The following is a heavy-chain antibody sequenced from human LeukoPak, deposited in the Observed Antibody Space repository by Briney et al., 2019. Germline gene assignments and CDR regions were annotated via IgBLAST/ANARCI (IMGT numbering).Heavy chain of an antibody. CDR1: GYIFTSYW. J-gene: IGHJ4*02. V-gene: IGHV5-51*01. D-gene: IGHD5-12*01. Sequence: GESLKISCKGSGYIFTSYWIAWVRQMPGKGLEWMGIIYPGDSDTRYSPSFQGQVTISADKSISTAYLQWSGLKASDTAMYYCARDTALRGYSYGVIDYWGQGTLLTVPS. CDR2: IYPGDSDT. CDR3: ARDTALRGYSYGVIDY.